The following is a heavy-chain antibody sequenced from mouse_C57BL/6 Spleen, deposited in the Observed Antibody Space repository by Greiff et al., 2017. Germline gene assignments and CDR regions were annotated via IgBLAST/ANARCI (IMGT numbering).Heavy chain of an antibody. CDR1: GYAFSSYW. CDR2: IYPGDGDT. Sequence: VKLMESGAELVKPGASVKISCKASGYAFSSYWMNWVKQRPGKGLEWIGQIYPGDGDTNYNGKFKGKATLTADKSSSTAYMQLSSLTSEDSAVYFCARRTVDYYAMDYWGQGTSVTVSS. D-gene: IGHD1-1*01. J-gene: IGHJ4*01. V-gene: IGHV1-80*01. CDR3: ARRTVDYYAMDY.